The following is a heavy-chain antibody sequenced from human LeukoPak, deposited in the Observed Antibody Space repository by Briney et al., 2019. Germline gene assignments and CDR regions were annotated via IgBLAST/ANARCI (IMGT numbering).Heavy chain of an antibody. V-gene: IGHV3-30-3*01. CDR2: ISYDGSNK. D-gene: IGHD2-2*02. CDR3: ARDPGAATAISYYFDY. CDR1: GFTFSSYA. J-gene: IGHJ4*02. Sequence: PGGSLRLSCAASGFTFSSYAMHWVRQAPGKGLEWVAVISYDGSNKYYADSVKGRFTISRDNSKNTLYLQMNSLRAEDTAVYYCARDPGAATAISYYFDYWGQGTLVTVSS.